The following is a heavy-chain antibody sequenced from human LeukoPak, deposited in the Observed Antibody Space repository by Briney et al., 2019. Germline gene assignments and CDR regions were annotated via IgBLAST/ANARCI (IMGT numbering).Heavy chain of an antibody. CDR1: GFTVSSNY. CDR3: AKGLGDFGRTGAFDI. Sequence: GGSLRLSCAASGFTVSSNYMSWVRQAPGKGLEWVSGISASGGSTYYADTVKGRFSISRDNSKNTLYLQMNSLRDEDTATYYCAKGLGDFGRTGAFDIWGQGTMVTVSS. CDR2: ISASGGST. V-gene: IGHV3-23*01. J-gene: IGHJ3*02. D-gene: IGHD2-21*02.